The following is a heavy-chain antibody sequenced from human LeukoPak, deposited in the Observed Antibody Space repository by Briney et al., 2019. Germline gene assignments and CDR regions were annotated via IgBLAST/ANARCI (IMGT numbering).Heavy chain of an antibody. D-gene: IGHD6-13*01. V-gene: IGHV3-7*01. CDR3: ARDSAGNDY. J-gene: IGHJ4*02. CDR1: GFTFSTYW. Sequence: GGSLRLSCAASGFTFSTYWMSWVRQAPGKGLEWVANIKQDGSEKYYVDSVKGRFTISRDNAKNPLYLQMNSLRAEDTAMYYCARDSAGNDYWGQGTLVTVSS. CDR2: IKQDGSEK.